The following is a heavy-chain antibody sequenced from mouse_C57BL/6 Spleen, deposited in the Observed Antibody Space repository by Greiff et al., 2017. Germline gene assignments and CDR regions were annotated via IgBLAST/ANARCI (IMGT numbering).Heavy chain of an antibody. CDR1: GFTFSDYG. J-gene: IGHJ3*02. Sequence: DVMLVESGGGLVKPGGSLKLSCAASGFTFSDYGMHWVRQAPEKGLEWVAYISSGSSTIYYADTVKGRFTISRDNAKNTLFLQMTSLRSEDTAMYYCARDYYGSSYEPWGQGTLVTVSA. CDR2: ISSGSSTI. D-gene: IGHD1-1*01. V-gene: IGHV5-17*01. CDR3: ARDYYGSSYEP.